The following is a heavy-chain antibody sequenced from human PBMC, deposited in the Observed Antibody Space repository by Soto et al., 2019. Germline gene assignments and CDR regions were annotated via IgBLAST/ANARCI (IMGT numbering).Heavy chain of an antibody. CDR1: GFTFSSYG. Sequence: QVQLVESGGGVVQPGRSLRLSCAASGFTFSSYGMHWVRQAPGKWLEWVAGISYDGSNKYYADSVKGRFTISRDNSKNTLYLEMNRLRAEDTAVYYCAMNPRPFGELYDYFDYWGQGTLVTVSS. J-gene: IGHJ4*02. D-gene: IGHD3-10*01. V-gene: IGHV3-30*03. CDR3: AMNPRPFGELYDYFDY. CDR2: ISYDGSNK.